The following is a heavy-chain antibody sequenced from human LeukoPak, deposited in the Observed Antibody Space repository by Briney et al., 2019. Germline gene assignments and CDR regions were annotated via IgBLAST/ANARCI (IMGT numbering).Heavy chain of an antibody. Sequence: GGSLRLSCAASGFTFSSYSMNWVRQAPGKGLEWVSYISSSSSTIYYADSVKGRFTISRDNAKNSLYLQMNSLRDEDTAVYYCARDQGSIYYYDSSGYSRGLGSNWFDPWGQGTLVTVSS. CDR3: ARDQGSIYYYDSSGYSRGLGSNWFDP. J-gene: IGHJ5*02. CDR2: ISSSSSTI. V-gene: IGHV3-48*02. CDR1: GFTFSSYS. D-gene: IGHD3-22*01.